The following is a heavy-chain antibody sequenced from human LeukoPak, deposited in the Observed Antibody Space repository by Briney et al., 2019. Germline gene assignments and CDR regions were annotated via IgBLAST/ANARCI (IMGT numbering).Heavy chain of an antibody. CDR3: ARSRGCSGGSCFYYFDY. J-gene: IGHJ4*02. V-gene: IGHV1-2*04. Sequence: GASVKVSCKASGYTFTGYYMHWVRQAPGQGLEWMGWINPNSGGTNYAQKFQGWVTMTGDTSISTAYMELSRLRSDDTAVYYCARSRGCSGGSCFYYFDYWGQGTLVTVSS. D-gene: IGHD2-15*01. CDR2: INPNSGGT. CDR1: GYTFTGYY.